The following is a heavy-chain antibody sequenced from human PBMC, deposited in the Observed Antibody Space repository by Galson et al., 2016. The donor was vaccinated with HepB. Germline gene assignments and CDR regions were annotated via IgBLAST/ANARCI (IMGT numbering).Heavy chain of an antibody. CDR3: SKGLGYCDINSCCGGPGY. Sequence: SLRLSCAASGFTFSTYGMHWVRQAPGKGLEWVAVISDDGAKKYYADSVKGRFTISRDNPKNTLYLQMNGLRAEDTAVYYCSKGLGYCDINSCCGGPGYWGQGTLVTVSS. CDR2: ISDDGAKK. V-gene: IGHV3-30*06. D-gene: IGHD2-2*01. J-gene: IGHJ1*01. CDR1: GFTFSTYG.